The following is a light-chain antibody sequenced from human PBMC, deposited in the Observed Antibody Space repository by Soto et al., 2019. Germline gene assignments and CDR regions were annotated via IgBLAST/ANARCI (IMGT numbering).Light chain of an antibody. CDR2: DVS. Sequence: EIVLTQSPATLSLSPGERATLSCGASRRFRSFYLAWYQQKLGRAPGLLFYDVSTRAAGTPDRFSGGGSGTDFTLTISRLEPEDFAVYYCQQFASSLTFGGGTRVEI. CDR1: RRFRSFY. CDR3: QQFASSLT. V-gene: IGKV3D-20*01. J-gene: IGKJ4*01.